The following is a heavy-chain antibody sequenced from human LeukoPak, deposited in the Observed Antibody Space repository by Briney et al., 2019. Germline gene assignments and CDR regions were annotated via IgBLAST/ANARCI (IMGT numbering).Heavy chain of an antibody. CDR1: GFTFSSYS. Sequence: GGSLRLSCAASGFTFSSYSMNWVRQAPGKWLEWVSSASSSSIYIYYADSVTGRFSTSRDNAKSSLYLQMSSLRAEDTAVYYCARGPLLEWLCTFDYWGQGTLVTVSS. CDR3: ARGPLLEWLCTFDY. D-gene: IGHD3-3*01. J-gene: IGHJ4*02. CDR2: ASSSSIYI. V-gene: IGHV3-21*01.